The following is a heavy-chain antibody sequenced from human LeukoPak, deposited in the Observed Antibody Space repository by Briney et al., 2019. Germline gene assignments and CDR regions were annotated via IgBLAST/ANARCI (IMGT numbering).Heavy chain of an antibody. Sequence: GGSLRLSCAVSGLTFSSYAMSWVRQAPGKGLEWVSAISGSGGSTYYADSVKGRFTISRDNSKNTLYLQMDSLRAEDTAVYYCAKDPAQFEAARWGQGTLVTVSS. CDR2: ISGSGGST. CDR1: GLTFSSYA. J-gene: IGHJ4*02. V-gene: IGHV3-23*01. D-gene: IGHD6-13*01. CDR3: AKDPAQFEAAR.